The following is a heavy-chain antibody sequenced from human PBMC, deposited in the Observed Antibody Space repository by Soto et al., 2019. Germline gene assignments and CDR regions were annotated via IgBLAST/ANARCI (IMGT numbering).Heavy chain of an antibody. CDR2: ISPYDDST. D-gene: IGHD4-17*01. CDR3: ARGDATKIVVTTSYGMDV. J-gene: IGHJ6*02. Sequence: GASVKVSCKASGYTFTSYGITWVRQAPGQGLEWMGWISPYDDSTIYAQKLQGRVTMTADTSTRIVNLTLSSLRSEDTAVYYCARGDATKIVVTTSYGMDVWGQGTTVTVSS. V-gene: IGHV1-18*01. CDR1: GYTFTSYG.